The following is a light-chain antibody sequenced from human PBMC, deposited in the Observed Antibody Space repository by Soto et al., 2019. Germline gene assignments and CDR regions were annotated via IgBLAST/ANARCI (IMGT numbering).Light chain of an antibody. CDR3: SSYSISTAYL. Sequence: QSALTQPASVSVSPGQSITSSCTGTSTDIGRYDYVSWYQLHPGKAPKLMVFEVNYRPSGVSYRFSGSKSGNTASLTISGLQAEDEADYFCSSYSISTAYLFGTGTKVTVL. J-gene: IGLJ1*01. CDR1: STDIGRYDY. V-gene: IGLV2-14*01. CDR2: EVN.